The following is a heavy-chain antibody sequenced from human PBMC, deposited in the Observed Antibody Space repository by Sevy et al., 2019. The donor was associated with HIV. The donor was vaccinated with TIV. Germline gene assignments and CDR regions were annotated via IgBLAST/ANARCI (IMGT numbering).Heavy chain of an antibody. Sequence: SETLSLTCTVSGGSITSLYWNWIRQPPGKGLEWIANIYYNGHTNYNPSLKSRVTLSLDTSKNLFSLRLSSVTAADTAMYYCAGENAWGRGYSWGQGTLVTVSS. CDR3: AGENAWGRGYS. V-gene: IGHV4-59*08. CDR2: IYYNGHT. J-gene: IGHJ4*02. CDR1: GGSITSLY. D-gene: IGHD1-26*01.